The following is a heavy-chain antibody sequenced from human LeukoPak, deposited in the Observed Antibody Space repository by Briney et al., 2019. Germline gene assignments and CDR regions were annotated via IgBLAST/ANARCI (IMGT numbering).Heavy chain of an antibody. J-gene: IGHJ4*02. V-gene: IGHV1-69*05. CDR3: AREAYDGYFDY. CDR1: VGTFSSHA. CDR2: IIPIFGTA. Sequence: KVSCKASVGTFSSHAISWVRQAPGQRLEWMGGIIPIFGTANYAQKFQGRVTITTDESTSTAHMELSSLRSEDTAVYYCAREAYDGYFDYWGQGTLVTVSS. D-gene: IGHD3-22*01.